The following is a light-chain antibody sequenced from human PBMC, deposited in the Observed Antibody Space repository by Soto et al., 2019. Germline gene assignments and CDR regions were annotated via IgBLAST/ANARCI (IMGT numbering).Light chain of an antibody. J-gene: IGKJ1*01. CDR2: GAS. Sequence: DIQMTQCPSTLSASVGDRVTITCRASQSISNWLAWYQQKPGEAPNLLIYGASYLESGVPSRFSGSGSGTEFTLTITGLQPDDFATYYCQQYNSYWTFGPGTKV. CDR1: QSISNW. CDR3: QQYNSYWT. V-gene: IGKV1-5*01.